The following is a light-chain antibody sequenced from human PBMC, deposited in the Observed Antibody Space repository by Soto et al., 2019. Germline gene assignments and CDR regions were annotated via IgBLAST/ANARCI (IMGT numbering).Light chain of an antibody. CDR3: HQRQSWPRT. CDR1: QYINTR. CDR2: QTS. J-gene: IGKJ1*01. V-gene: IGKV3-11*01. Sequence: ELVLTQSPATLSSFPGDRVTLSCRASQYINTRLAWYQHRPGQAPRLLLYQTSIRAAGIPARFSASGTGTDFTLTISDVQPEDFAVYYCHQRQSWPRTFGQGTKVDIK.